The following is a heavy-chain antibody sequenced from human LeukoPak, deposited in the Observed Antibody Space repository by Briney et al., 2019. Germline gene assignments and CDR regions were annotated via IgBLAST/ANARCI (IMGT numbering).Heavy chain of an antibody. Sequence: GGSLRLSCTAPGFTFNRDWTAWVRQAPGKGLEWVANIKEDGSEKNYVDSVKGRFTISRDNAKNSLYLQMNSLRAEDTAVYYCALQAVAGTGFFDYWGQGILVTVSS. CDR3: ALQAVAGTGFFDY. J-gene: IGHJ4*02. V-gene: IGHV3-7*01. D-gene: IGHD6-19*01. CDR1: GFTFNRDW. CDR2: IKEDGSEK.